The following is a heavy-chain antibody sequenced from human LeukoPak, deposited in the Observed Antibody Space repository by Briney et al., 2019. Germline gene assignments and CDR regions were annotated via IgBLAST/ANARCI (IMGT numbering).Heavy chain of an antibody. J-gene: IGHJ4*02. CDR2: IKSKAEGGTA. V-gene: IGHV3-15*01. Sequence: GGSLRLSCAASGFTFTNAWMTWVRQAPGKGLEWVGLIKSKAEGGTADFGAPVKGRFAISRDDSKNTLYLQMSSLKIEDTAVYYCATDLGSMYGLSYWGQGTLVTVSS. D-gene: IGHD2-8*01. CDR3: ATDLGSMYGLSY. CDR1: GFTFTNAW.